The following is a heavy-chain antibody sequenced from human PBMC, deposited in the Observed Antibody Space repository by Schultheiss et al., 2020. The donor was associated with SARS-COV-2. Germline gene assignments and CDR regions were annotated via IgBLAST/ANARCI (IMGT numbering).Heavy chain of an antibody. J-gene: IGHJ4*02. CDR1: EFSVSSNF. CDR3: ARGARRDGNNPPDPFDN. CDR2: IYSGGAT. D-gene: IGHD5-24*01. Sequence: GGSLRLSCVASEFSVSSNFMNWVRQAPGKGLEWVSVIYSGGATFYADSVKGRFTISIDNSKNILYLQMNSLRADDTAVYFCARGARRDGNNPPDPFDNWGQGTPVTVSS. V-gene: IGHV3-53*01.